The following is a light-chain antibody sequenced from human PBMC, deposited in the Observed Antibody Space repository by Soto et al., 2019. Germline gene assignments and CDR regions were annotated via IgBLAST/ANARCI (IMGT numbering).Light chain of an antibody. CDR3: QQYNNYPYT. CDR1: QSISSW. J-gene: IGKJ2*01. CDR2: KAS. V-gene: IGKV1-5*03. Sequence: DIQMTQSPSTLSASVGDRVTITCRASQSISSWLAWYQQKPGKAPKLLIYKASTLESGVPSRFSGRGSGTEFTLSISCLQPDDFATYYCQQYNNYPYTFGQGTKMEIK.